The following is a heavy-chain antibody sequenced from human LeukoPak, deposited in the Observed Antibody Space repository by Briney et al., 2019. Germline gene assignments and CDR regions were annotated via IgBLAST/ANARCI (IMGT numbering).Heavy chain of an antibody. CDR3: ARDSRLYGSGSYYSFDY. CDR2: ISYSRST. V-gene: IGHV4-30-4*01. J-gene: IGHJ4*02. CDR1: GGSISRGDYY. D-gene: IGHD3-10*01. Sequence: SQTLSLTCTVSGGSISRGDYYWSWIRQPPGKGLEGIGYISYSRSTYYNPSLKSRITISMDTSKNQFSLRLSSVTAADTAVYYCARDSRLYGSGSYYSFDYWGQGTLVTVSS.